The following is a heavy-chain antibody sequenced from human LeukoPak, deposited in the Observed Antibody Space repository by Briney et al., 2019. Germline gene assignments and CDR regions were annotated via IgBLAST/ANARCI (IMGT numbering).Heavy chain of an antibody. CDR2: VSGSAGST. CDR1: GFIFSSYW. Sequence: GGSLRLSCAASGFIFSSYWMSWVRQAPGKGLEWVSSVSGSAGSTYYADSVKGRFSISRDDSNKMLSLQMNSLRAEDTALYYCAKFLGIAAALDVFDIWGPGTVVTVSS. CDR3: AKFLGIAAALDVFDI. J-gene: IGHJ3*02. D-gene: IGHD6-13*01. V-gene: IGHV3-23*01.